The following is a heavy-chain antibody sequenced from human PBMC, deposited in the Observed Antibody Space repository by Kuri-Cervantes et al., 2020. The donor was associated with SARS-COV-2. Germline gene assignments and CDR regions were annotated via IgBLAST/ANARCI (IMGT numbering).Heavy chain of an antibody. J-gene: IGHJ2*01. CDR3: ASRKRALVYATRGGYFDL. CDR2: IIPILGIA. V-gene: IGHV1-69*02. CDR1: VCIFSSYT. Sequence: SAVNVSFKSSVCIFSSYTIGWVRQARGQGLEWMGRIIPILGIANYAQKFQGRVTITADESTSTAYMELSSLRSEDTAVYYCASRKRALVYATRGGYFDLWGRGTLVTVSS. D-gene: IGHD2-8*01.